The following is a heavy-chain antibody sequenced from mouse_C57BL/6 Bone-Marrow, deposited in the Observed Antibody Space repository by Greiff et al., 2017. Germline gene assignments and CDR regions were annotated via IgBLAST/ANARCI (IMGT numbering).Heavy chain of an antibody. D-gene: IGHD2-2*01. J-gene: IGHJ1*03. CDR3: ARLWLDWYFDV. Sequence: EVMLVESGGGLVKPGGSLKLSCAASGFTFSSYAMSWVRQTPEKRLEWVATISDGGSYTYYPDNVKGRFTISRDNAKNNLYLQRSHLKSEDTAMYYGARLWLDWYFDVWGTGTTVTVSS. V-gene: IGHV5-4*03. CDR1: GFTFSSYA. CDR2: ISDGGSYT.